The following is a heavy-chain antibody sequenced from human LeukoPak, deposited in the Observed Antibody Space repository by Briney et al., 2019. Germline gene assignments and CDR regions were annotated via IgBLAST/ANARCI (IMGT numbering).Heavy chain of an antibody. V-gene: IGHV1-2*02. Sequence: ASVTVSCKASGYTFTGYYMHWVRQAPGQGREWMVWINPNSGGTNYAQKFQGRVTMTTDTSTSTAYRELRSLRSDDTAVYYCARDSEYGSSWLYYYYYYMDVWGKGTTVTVSS. J-gene: IGHJ6*03. D-gene: IGHD6-13*01. CDR2: INPNSGGT. CDR1: GYTFTGYY. CDR3: ARDSEYGSSWLYYYYYYMDV.